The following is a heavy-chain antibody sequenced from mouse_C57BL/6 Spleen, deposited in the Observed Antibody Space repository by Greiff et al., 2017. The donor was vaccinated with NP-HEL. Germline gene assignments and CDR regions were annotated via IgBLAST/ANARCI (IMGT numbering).Heavy chain of an antibody. CDR1: GYTFTSYW. CDR3: ARRGYYDYSWFAY. Sequence: QVQLQQPGAELVMPGASVKLSCKASGYTFTSYWMHWVKQRPGQGLEWIGEIDPSDSYTNYNQKFKGKSTVTVDKSSSTAYMQLSSLTSEDSAVYYCARRGYYDYSWFAYWGQGTLVTVSA. V-gene: IGHV1-69*01. CDR2: IDPSDSYT. J-gene: IGHJ3*01. D-gene: IGHD2-4*01.